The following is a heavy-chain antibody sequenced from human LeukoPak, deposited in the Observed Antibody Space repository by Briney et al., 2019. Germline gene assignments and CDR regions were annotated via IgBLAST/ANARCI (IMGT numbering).Heavy chain of an antibody. D-gene: IGHD5-18*01. V-gene: IGHV3-7*01. J-gene: IGHJ4*02. CDR2: IKQDGSEE. CDR1: GFTFSSYW. CDR3: ANSPTGVSYGLSYFDY. Sequence: GGSLRLSCAASGFTFSSYWMSWVRHAPGKGLEGVANIKQDGSEEYYVDSVKGRFTISRDNAKNSLYLQMNSLRAEDTAVYYCANSPTGVSYGLSYFDYWGQGTLVTVSS.